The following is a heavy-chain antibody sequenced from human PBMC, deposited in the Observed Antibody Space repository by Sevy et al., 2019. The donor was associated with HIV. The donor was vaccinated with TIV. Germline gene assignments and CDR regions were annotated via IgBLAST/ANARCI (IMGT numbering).Heavy chain of an antibody. CDR2: FSFGCGRI. CDR3: AREGCTQPHDY. V-gene: IGHV3-23*01. J-gene: IGHJ4*02. CDR1: GFTFAKYS. Sequence: GGPLRLSCAASGFTFAKYSMSWLRQAPGKGLEWVSTFSFGCGRINYADSVKGRFTISSDDSKNTLYLQMNSLRAEDTATYFCAREGCTQPHDYWGQGTLVTVSS.